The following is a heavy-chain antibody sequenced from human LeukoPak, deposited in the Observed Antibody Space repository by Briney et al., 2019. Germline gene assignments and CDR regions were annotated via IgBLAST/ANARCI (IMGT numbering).Heavy chain of an antibody. Sequence: GGSLRLSCAASGFTFSSYEMNWVRQAPGKGLEWVSYISSSGSTIYYADSVKGRFTISRDNAKNSLYLQMNSLRAEDTAVYYCARGRDYYGSGSYYPYYFDYWGQGTLVTVSS. CDR2: ISSSGSTI. J-gene: IGHJ4*02. CDR1: GFTFSSYE. V-gene: IGHV3-48*03. CDR3: ARGRDYYGSGSYYPYYFDY. D-gene: IGHD3-10*01.